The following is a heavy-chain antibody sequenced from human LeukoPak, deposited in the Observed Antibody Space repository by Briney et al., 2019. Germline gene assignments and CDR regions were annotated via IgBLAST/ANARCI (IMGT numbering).Heavy chain of an antibody. D-gene: IGHD4-23*01. Sequence: PGGSLRLSCAASGFTFSSYAMSWVRQAPGKGLEWVSAISGSGGSTYYADSVKGRFTISRDNSKNTLYLQMNSLRAEDTAVYYCAKGAFGYGGNSVPLDYWGQGTLVTVSS. V-gene: IGHV3-23*01. CDR1: GFTFSSYA. CDR2: ISGSGGST. J-gene: IGHJ4*02. CDR3: AKGAFGYGGNSVPLDY.